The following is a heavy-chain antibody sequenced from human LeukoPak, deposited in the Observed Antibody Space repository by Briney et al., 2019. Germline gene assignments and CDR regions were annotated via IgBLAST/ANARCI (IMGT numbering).Heavy chain of an antibody. J-gene: IGHJ4*02. CDR2: INSDGSST. Sequence: GGSLRLSCAASGFTFSSYWMHWVRQAPGKGLVWVSRINSDGSSTSYAVSVKGRFTISRDNAKNTLYLQMNSLRAEDTSVYYCARDRNTGSSYENLFEYWGQGSLVTVSS. CDR1: GFTFSSYW. V-gene: IGHV3-74*01. D-gene: IGHD1-26*01. CDR3: ARDRNTGSSYENLFEY.